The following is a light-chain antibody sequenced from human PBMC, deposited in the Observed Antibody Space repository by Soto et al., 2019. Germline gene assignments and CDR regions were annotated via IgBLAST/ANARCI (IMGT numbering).Light chain of an antibody. CDR2: AAS. V-gene: IGKV1-39*01. CDR3: QQSYRAPGT. J-gene: IGKJ1*01. Sequence: DIQMTQSPSSLSAFLGDRVTITCRASQSISSYLNWYQQKPGKAPKLLIYAASSLQSGVPSRFSGSGSGTDFTLPISSLQPEDFATYYCQQSYRAPGTFGQGTQVEIK. CDR1: QSISSY.